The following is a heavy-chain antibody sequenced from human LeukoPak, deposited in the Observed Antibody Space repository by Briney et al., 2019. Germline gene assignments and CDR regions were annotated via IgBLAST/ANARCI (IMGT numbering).Heavy chain of an antibody. CDR2: VLYSGST. J-gene: IGHJ4*02. Sequence: SETLSLTCTVSGGSISSYYWSWIRQPPGKGLEWIGYVLYSGSTNYNPSLKSRATISLDTSKNQFSLKLSSVTAANTAVFYCATADRGVFDYWGQGTLVTVSS. D-gene: IGHD3-10*01. CDR3: ATADRGVFDY. CDR1: GGSISSYY. V-gene: IGHV4-59*01.